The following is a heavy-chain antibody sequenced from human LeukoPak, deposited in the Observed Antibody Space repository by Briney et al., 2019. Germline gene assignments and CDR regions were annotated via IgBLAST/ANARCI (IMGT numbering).Heavy chain of an antibody. D-gene: IGHD3-10*01. J-gene: IGHJ3*02. CDR1: GYTLTEVS. CDR3: ATDSRGVGNAFDI. CDR2: FDPEDGET. Sequence: ASVKVSCKVSGYTLTEVSMHGVRQAPGKGVEWMGVFDPEDGETIYAQKSQGRVTMPEDTSTDTPYMELSRLRSEDTAVYYCATDSRGVGNAFDIWGQGTMVTVSS. V-gene: IGHV1-24*01.